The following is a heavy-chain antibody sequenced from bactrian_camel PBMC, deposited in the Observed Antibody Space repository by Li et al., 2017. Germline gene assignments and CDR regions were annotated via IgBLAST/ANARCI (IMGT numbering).Heavy chain of an antibody. CDR2: INRDGTT. J-gene: IGHJ4*01. V-gene: IGHV3S53*01. Sequence: HVQLVESGGGSVQAGGSLKLSCAASGFVFSSCVMGWHRQAPGKERELVSTINRDGTTIYADSVKGRFTISRDNAKNSLYLQMNSLRTQDTAMYYCVKGGSSCYPGSWCIDSENYWGQGTQVTVS. CDR1: GFVFSSCV. D-gene: IGHD3*01. CDR3: VKGGSSCYPGSWCIDSENY.